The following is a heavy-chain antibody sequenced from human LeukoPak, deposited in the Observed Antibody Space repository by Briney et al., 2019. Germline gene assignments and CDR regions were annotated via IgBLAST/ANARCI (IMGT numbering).Heavy chain of an antibody. CDR3: ARDKEYCGGDCSYWYFDL. D-gene: IGHD2-21*02. V-gene: IGHV4-4*07. J-gene: IGHJ2*01. Sequence: SETLSLTCTVSGGSISSYYWSWIRQPAGKGLEWIGRMYSSGNTNYNPSLKSRVTMSVDTSMNQFSLKLSSVTAADTAVYYCARDKEYCGGDCSYWYFDLWGRGTVVTVSS. CDR1: GGSISSYY. CDR2: MYSSGNT.